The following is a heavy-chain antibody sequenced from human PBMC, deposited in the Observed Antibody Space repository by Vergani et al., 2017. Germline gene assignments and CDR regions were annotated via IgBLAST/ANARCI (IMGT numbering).Heavy chain of an antibody. J-gene: IGHJ4*02. CDR2: IYYSGTT. V-gene: IGHV4-59*06. Sequence: QVQLEESGPGLVKPSETLSLTCTVSGGSFNTYYWSWVRQRPGMGLDWIGYIYYSGTTYYNPSLESRLTISLDTSENHLSLKLTSVTAADTAVYYCARDRGGGSYYYFDYWGQGTLVTVSS. D-gene: IGHD1-26*01. CDR3: ARDRGGGSYYYFDY. CDR1: GGSFNTYY.